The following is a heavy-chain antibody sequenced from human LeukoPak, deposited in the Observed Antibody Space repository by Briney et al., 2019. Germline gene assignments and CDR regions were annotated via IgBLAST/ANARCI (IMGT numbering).Heavy chain of an antibody. J-gene: IGHJ4*02. CDR2: IYYSGST. CDR1: GGSISSYY. Sequence: PAETLSLTCTVSGGSISSYYWSWIRQPPGKGLEWIGYIYYSGSTYYNPSLKSRVTISVDTSQHQFSLTLSSVTAADTAVYYCASGGTIFGVVIGELDYWGQGTLVTVSS. D-gene: IGHD3-3*01. V-gene: IGHV4-30-4*01. CDR3: ASGGTIFGVVIGELDY.